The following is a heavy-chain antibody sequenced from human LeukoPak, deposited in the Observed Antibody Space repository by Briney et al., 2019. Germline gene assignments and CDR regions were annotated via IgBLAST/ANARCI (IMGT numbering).Heavy chain of an antibody. CDR3: ARTVATIPPEPFDY. J-gene: IGHJ4*02. Sequence: SETLSLTCTVSGGSISSYYWSWIRQPPGMGLEWIGYIYYSGSTNYNPSLKSRVTISVDTSKNQFSLKLSSVTAADTAVYYCARTVATIPPEPFDYWGQGTLVTVSS. CDR1: GGSISSYY. CDR2: IYYSGST. D-gene: IGHD5-24*01. V-gene: IGHV4-59*01.